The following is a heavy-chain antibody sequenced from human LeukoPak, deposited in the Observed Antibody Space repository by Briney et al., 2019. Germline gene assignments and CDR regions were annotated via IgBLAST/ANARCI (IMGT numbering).Heavy chain of an antibody. Sequence: PSETLSLTCTVSGGSISSSSYYWGWIRQPSGKGLEWIGSIYYSGSTYYNPSLKSRVTISVDTSKNQFSLKLSSVTAADTAVYYCAISSGWPNPGDYNWFDPWGQGTLVTVSS. CDR3: AISSGWPNPGDYNWFDP. V-gene: IGHV4-39*01. D-gene: IGHD6-19*01. J-gene: IGHJ5*02. CDR1: GGSISSSSYY. CDR2: IYYSGST.